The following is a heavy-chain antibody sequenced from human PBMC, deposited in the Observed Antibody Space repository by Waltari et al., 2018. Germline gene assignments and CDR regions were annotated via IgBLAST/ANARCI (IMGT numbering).Heavy chain of an antibody. CDR3: ARGVGLGYFDY. CDR1: GGSISSGDYY. J-gene: IGHJ4*02. V-gene: IGHV4-30-4*08. Sequence: QVQLQESGPGLVKPSQTLSLTCTVSGGSISSGDYYWSWIRQPPGKGLEWIGYIYYSGSTHYNPSLKRRVTISVDTSKNQFSRKLSSVTAADTAVYYCARGVGLGYFDYWGQGTLVTVSS. CDR2: IYYSGST. D-gene: IGHD1-26*01.